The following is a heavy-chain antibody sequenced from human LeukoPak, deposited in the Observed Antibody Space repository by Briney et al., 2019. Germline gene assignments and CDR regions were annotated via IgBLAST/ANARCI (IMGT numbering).Heavy chain of an antibody. V-gene: IGHV1-69*13. D-gene: IGHD2-2*01. CDR3: ARGLQWVPAATPTYYYYYMDV. CDR1: GYTFTGYY. J-gene: IGHJ6*03. CDR2: IIPIFGTA. Sequence: GASVKVSCKASGYTFTGYYMHWVRQAPGQGLEWMGGIIPIFGTANYAQKFQGRVTITADESTSTAYMELSSLRSEDTAVYYCARGLQWVPAATPTYYYYYMDVWGKGTTVTISS.